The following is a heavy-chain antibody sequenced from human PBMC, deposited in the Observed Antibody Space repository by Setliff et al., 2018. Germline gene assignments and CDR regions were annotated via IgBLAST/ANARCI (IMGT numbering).Heavy chain of an antibody. CDR2: IYHNGNT. V-gene: IGHV4-59*01. D-gene: IGHD5-18*01. CDR1: GGSISPYF. CDR3: ARDRTAYSYGLDV. J-gene: IGHJ6*02. Sequence: PSETLSLTCTVSGGSISPYFWSWIRQPPGKGLEWIGYIYHNGNTNFNPSLKTRVSMSVDTSKNQIALNLKSVTAADTAVYYCARDRTAYSYGLDVWGRGTTVTVSS.